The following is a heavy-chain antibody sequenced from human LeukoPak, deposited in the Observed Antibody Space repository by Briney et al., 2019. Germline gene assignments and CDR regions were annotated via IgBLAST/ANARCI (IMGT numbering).Heavy chain of an antibody. CDR2: ISGSGGTT. CDR3: ARERSSSWYFDY. J-gene: IGHJ4*02. V-gene: IGHV3-23*01. CDR1: GFIFSRYA. D-gene: IGHD6-13*01. Sequence: GGSLRLSCAASGFIFSRYAMGWVRQPPGKGLEWVSTISGSGGTTYYADSVKGRFTISRDSSKNTLYLQMNSLRAEDTAVYYCARERSSSWYFDYWGQGTLVTVSS.